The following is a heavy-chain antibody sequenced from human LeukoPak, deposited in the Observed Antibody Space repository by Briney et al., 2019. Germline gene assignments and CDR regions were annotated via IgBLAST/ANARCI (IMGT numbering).Heavy chain of an antibody. CDR3: AGWPVGWYGEDS. J-gene: IGHJ4*02. V-gene: IGHV3-53*01. CDR1: GLSVSSNF. D-gene: IGHD6-19*01. CDR2: IYGGGST. Sequence: GGSLRLSCAATGLSVSSNFMSWVRQAPGKGLEWVSVIYGGGSTYYADSVKGRFTIPRDTPKNTLYLQMNSLRVEDTAVYYCAGWPVGWYGEDSWGQGTLVTVSS.